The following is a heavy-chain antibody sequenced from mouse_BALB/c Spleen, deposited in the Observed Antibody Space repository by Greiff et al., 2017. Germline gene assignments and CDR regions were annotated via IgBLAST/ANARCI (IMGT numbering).Heavy chain of an antibody. V-gene: IGHV5-17*02. CDR2: ISSGSSTI. Sequence: EVKLMESGGGLVQPGGSRKLSCAASGFTFSSFGMHWVRQAPEKGLEWVAYISSGSSTIYYADTVKGRFTISRDNPKNTLFLQMTSLRSEDTAMYYCARSRGYYDLDYWGQGTSVTGSS. CDR3: ARSRGYYDLDY. CDR1: GFTFSSFG. J-gene: IGHJ4*01.